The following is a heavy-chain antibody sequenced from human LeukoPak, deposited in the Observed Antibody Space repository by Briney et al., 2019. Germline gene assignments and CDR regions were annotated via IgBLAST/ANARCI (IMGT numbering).Heavy chain of an antibody. CDR1: GFTFSSYA. J-gene: IGHJ5*02. CDR2: ISGSGGST. CDR3: AKDMRSYSSSYNWFDP. D-gene: IGHD6-6*01. V-gene: IGHV3-23*01. Sequence: GGSLRLSCAASGFTFSSYAMSWVRQAPGKGLEWVSAISGSGGSTYYADSVKGRFTISRDNSKNTLYLQMNSLRAEDTAVYYCAKDMRSYSSSYNWFDPWGQGTLVTVSS.